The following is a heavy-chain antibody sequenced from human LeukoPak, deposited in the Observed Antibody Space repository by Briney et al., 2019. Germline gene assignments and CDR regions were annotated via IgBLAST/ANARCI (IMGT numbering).Heavy chain of an antibody. J-gene: IGHJ5*02. CDR2: IYYSGSS. V-gene: IGHV4-30-4*07. D-gene: IGHD6-13*01. Sequence: PSETLSLTCSVSAASIISGGYSWRWLRQPPGKGLEWIAYIYYSGSSYNNPSLKSRFTISVDASKNQFSLKLNSVTAADTAVYYCARETITADGILGDLGGRGILVSVSS. CDR3: ARETITADGILGDL. CDR1: AASIISGGYS.